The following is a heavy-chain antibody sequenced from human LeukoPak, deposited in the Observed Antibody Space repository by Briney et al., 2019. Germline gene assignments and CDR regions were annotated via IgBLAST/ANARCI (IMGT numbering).Heavy chain of an antibody. CDR2: INPYSGGT. V-gene: IGHV1-2*02. Sequence: EASVKVSCKASGYTFTGYYIHWVRQAPGQGLEWMGWINPYSGGTNYAQKFQDRVTMTRDTSISTVYMELTRLRSDDTAVYYCARDLAFGEMVTNRGAFDIWGQGTMATVSS. CDR1: GYTFTGYY. D-gene: IGHD5-24*01. J-gene: IGHJ3*02. CDR3: ARDLAFGEMVTNRGAFDI.